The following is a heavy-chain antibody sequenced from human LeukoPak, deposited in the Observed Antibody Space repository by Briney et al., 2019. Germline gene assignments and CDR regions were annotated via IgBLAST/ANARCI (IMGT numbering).Heavy chain of an antibody. J-gene: IGHJ4*02. CDR3: AKVLSGSQDY. CDR1: GFTLSAHG. Sequence: PGGSLRLSCVASGFTLSAHGMHWVRQAPGKGLEWLAVIWYDGNTKYYSDSVKGRFTISRDSSKNTVYLQMNSLRVEDTAVYYCAKVLSGSQDYWGQGTLVTVFS. V-gene: IGHV3-33*06. D-gene: IGHD1-26*01. CDR2: IWYDGNTK.